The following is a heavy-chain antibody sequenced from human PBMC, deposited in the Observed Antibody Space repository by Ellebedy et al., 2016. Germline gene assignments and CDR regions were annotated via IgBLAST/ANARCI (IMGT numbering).Heavy chain of an antibody. Sequence: GGSLRLSXAASGFTFSSYGMHWVRQAPGKGLEWVAVISYDGSNKYYADSVKGRFTISRDNSKNTLYLQMNSLRADDTAVYYCARRNDFDIWGQGTMVTVSS. CDR2: ISYDGSNK. J-gene: IGHJ3*02. V-gene: IGHV3-30*03. CDR1: GFTFSSYG. CDR3: ARRNDFDI.